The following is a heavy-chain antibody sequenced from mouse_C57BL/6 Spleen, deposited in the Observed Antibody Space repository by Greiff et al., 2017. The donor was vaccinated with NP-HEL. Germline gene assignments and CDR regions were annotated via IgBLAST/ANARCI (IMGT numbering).Heavy chain of an antibody. Sequence: QVQLQQSGPGLVQPSQSLSITCTVSGFSLTSYGVHWVRQSPGKGLEWLGVIWSGGSTDYNAAFISRLSISKDNSTSQVFFKMNSLQADDTAIYYCARGYWYFDVWGTGTTVTVSS. V-gene: IGHV2-2*01. CDR3: ARGYWYFDV. CDR2: IWSGGST. CDR1: GFSLTSYG. J-gene: IGHJ1*03.